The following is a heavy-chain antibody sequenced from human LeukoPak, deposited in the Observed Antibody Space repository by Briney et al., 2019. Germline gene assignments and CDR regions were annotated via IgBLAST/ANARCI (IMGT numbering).Heavy chain of an antibody. V-gene: IGHV1-18*04. J-gene: IGHJ5*02. CDR2: ISAYNGNT. CDR1: GYTFTSCG. Sequence: ASVKVSCKASGYTFTSCGISWVRQAPGQGLEWMGWISAYNGNTNYAQKLQGRVTVTTDTSTSTAYMELRSLRSDDTAVYYCAREGWGIAAANSWFDPWGQGTLVTVSS. CDR3: AREGWGIAAANSWFDP. D-gene: IGHD6-13*01.